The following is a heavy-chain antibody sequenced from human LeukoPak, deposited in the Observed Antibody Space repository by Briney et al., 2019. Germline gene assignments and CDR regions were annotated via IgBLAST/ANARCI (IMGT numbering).Heavy chain of an antibody. CDR1: GGSISSYY. Sequence: SETLSLTCTVSGGSISSYYWNWIRQPPGKGLEWIGYIHHSGSTNYNPSLKSRVTISVDTSKNQVSLKLNSVTTADTAVYYCARVKRFYDILTGNYRGERWFDSWGQGTLVTVSS. J-gene: IGHJ5*01. CDR2: IHHSGST. CDR3: ARVKRFYDILTGNYRGERWFDS. D-gene: IGHD3-9*01. V-gene: IGHV4-59*01.